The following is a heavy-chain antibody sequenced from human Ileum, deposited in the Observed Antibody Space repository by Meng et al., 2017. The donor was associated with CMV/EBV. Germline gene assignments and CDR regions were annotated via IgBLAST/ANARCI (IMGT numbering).Heavy chain of an antibody. D-gene: IGHD1-14*01. CDR2: IDTTGST. V-gene: IGHV4-4*07. Sequence: LLEDSSHVRTKPPRTPTLTATPSAASNNSGDWSAIRQTAGKGLQWVRRIDTTGSTNNNPSLESRITMSANTSKNQVSLKLSSEAAAESSGEYCARISQDVNRTRDYWGQGTLVTVSS. CDR1: AASNNSGD. CDR3: ARISQDVNRTRDY. J-gene: IGHJ4*02.